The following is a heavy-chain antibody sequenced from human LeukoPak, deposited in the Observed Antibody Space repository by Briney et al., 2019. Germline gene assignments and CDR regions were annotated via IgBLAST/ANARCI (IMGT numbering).Heavy chain of an antibody. CDR1: GFTFTSSA. J-gene: IGHJ4*02. V-gene: IGHV1-58*01. CDR3: AARNAYGDYTLYFDY. D-gene: IGHD4-17*01. CDR2: IVVGSGNT. Sequence: SVKVSCKASGFTFTSSAVQWVRQARGQRLEWIGWIVVGSGNTNYAQEFQERVTITRDMSTSTAYMELSSLRSEDTAVYYCAARNAYGDYTLYFDYWGQGTLVTVSS.